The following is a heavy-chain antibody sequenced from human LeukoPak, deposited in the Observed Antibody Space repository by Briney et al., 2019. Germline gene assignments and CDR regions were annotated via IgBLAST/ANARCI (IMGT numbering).Heavy chain of an antibody. J-gene: IGHJ5*01. D-gene: IGHD3-22*01. CDR1: TSR. V-gene: IGHV1-18*01. Sequence: GASVKVSCRATSRISWVRQAPGQGLEWMGWIGTYGGDTYYAQKFQGRITVATDTSTSTVYMELRNLRSDDTAVYYCARDLWNFYDDSGYNRDFDSWGQGTRVTVAS. CDR3: ARDLWNFYDDSGYNRDFDS. CDR2: IGTYGGDT.